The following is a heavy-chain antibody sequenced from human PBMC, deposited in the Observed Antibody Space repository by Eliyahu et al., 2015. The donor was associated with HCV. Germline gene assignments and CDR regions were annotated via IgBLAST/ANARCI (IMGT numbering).Heavy chain of an antibody. V-gene: IGHV3-49*03. J-gene: IGHJ6*02. Sequence: VQLVESGGGLVQPGRSLRLSCKTSGFKFDDYVITWFRQAPGKGLEWIGLVGTREYGETVNYAASVEGRVSISRDSSKGTAFLQLNSLTNGDTAVYYCARDYDLWSGFYGQGLDVWGQGTTVTVSS. CDR1: GFKFDDYV. CDR3: ARDYDLWSGFYGQGLDV. D-gene: IGHD3-3*01. CDR2: VGTREYGETV.